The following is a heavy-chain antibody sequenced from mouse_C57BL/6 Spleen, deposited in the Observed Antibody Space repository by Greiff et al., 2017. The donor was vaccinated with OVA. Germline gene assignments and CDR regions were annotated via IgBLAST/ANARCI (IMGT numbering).Heavy chain of an antibody. J-gene: IGHJ2*01. CDR2: IYPGDGDT. V-gene: IGHV1-80*01. D-gene: IGHD1-1*01. Sequence: VKLMESGAELVKPGASVKISCKASGYAFSSYWMNWVKQRPGKGLEWIGQIYPGDGDTNYNGKFKGKATLTADKSSSTAYMQLSSLTSEDAAVYFYAREGSSPFDYWGQGTTLTVSS. CDR3: AREGSSPFDY. CDR1: GYAFSSYW.